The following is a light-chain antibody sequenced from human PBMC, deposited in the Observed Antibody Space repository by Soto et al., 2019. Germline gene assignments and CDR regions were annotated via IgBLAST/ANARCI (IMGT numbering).Light chain of an antibody. V-gene: IGKV3-11*01. CDR3: QQCNKWPPIT. CDR2: DVV. CDR1: QSVGTC. Sequence: EIVLTQSPATLSLSPGERATLSCRASQSVGTCSAWYQQKPGQTPRLLIYDVVNRAPGIPARFSGSGSGTDLTLSISSLEPEDFAVYYCQQCNKWPPITFGQGTRLEIK. J-gene: IGKJ5*01.